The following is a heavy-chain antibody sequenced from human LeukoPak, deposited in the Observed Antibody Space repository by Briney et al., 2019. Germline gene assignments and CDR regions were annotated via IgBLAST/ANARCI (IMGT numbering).Heavy chain of an antibody. CDR1: GGSISNYY. Sequence: SETLSLTCTVSGGSISNYYWTWIRQPAGKGLEWIGRIYTSGSTNYNPSLKSRVTMSVDTSKNQFSLKLSSVTAADTAVYYCAREDYYGTNFHYWGQGTLVTVSS. CDR2: IYTSGST. D-gene: IGHD3-10*01. V-gene: IGHV4-4*07. CDR3: AREDYYGTNFHY. J-gene: IGHJ4*02.